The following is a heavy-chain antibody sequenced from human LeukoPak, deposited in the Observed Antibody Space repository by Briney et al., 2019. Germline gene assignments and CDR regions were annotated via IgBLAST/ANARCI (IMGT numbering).Heavy chain of an antibody. CDR1: GGSISSNYYY. J-gene: IGHJ4*02. CDR2: MYYSGST. CDR3: ARQGEDCSSTSCYTY. D-gene: IGHD2-2*02. Sequence: NPSETLSLTCTVSGGSISSNYYYWGWIRQPPGKGLEWIVSMYYSGSTFYNPSLKSRVTISVDTSENQFSLRVSSVTAAGTAVNYCARQGEDCSSTSCYTYLGQGTLVTVSS. V-gene: IGHV4-39*01.